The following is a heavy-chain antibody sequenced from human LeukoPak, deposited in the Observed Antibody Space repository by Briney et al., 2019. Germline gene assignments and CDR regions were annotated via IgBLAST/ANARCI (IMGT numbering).Heavy chain of an antibody. D-gene: IGHD3-10*01. J-gene: IGHJ4*02. CDR1: GFTLSTYT. Sequence: GGSLRLSCVASSGFTLSTYTINWVRRAPGKGLEWVSVISRRGDTKYYADSVKGRFSISRDNSKNTVYLQMNSLRAEDTAVYYCARLPFRWFGELSTIDYWGQGTLVTVSS. V-gene: IGHV3-23*01. CDR2: ISRRGDTK. CDR3: ARLPFRWFGELSTIDY.